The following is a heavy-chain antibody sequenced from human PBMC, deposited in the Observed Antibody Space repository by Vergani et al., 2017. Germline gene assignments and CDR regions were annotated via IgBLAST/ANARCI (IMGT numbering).Heavy chain of an antibody. CDR1: GASIRSSNYY. D-gene: IGHD6-19*01. V-gene: IGHV4-39*01. Sequence: QVQLQESGPGLVKPSATLSLTCSVSGASIRSSNYYSGWIRQPPGKGLEWIASIYYSGSTYYNPSLKSRVTISVDTSKNQFSLKLSSVTAADTAVYFCARHSTVEWLVKLGWIDPWGQGILVTVSS. CDR3: ARHSTVEWLVKLGWIDP. J-gene: IGHJ5*02. CDR2: IYYSGST.